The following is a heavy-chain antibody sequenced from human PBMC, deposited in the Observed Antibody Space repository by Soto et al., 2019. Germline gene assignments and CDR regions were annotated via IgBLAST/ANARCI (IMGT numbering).Heavy chain of an antibody. D-gene: IGHD1-7*01. CDR3: AKDRELLDS. V-gene: IGHV3-30*18. CDR2: ILYDGSNE. Sequence: GGSLRLSCVGSGFTFKNDGIHWVRQAPGKGLEWVAIILYDGSNEYYADSVKGRFTISRDNSKNTVSLQMNNLRDEDTAVYYCAKDRELLDSWGQGTLVTVSS. CDR1: GFTFKNDG. J-gene: IGHJ5*01.